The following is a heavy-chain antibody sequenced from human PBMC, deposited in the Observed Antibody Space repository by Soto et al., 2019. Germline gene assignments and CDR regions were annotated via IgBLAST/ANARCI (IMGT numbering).Heavy chain of an antibody. J-gene: IGHJ4*02. CDR2: ISKDGSVI. Sequence: QVQLVESGGGVVPPGRSLRLSCAASGFMFSRYAMHWVRQAPGKGLEWVAVISKDGSVIYYADSVKGRFTISRDKSKNMVFLQLNSLRDAYTAVFYCVRSRSGAVPDSCAYWGQGTLVTVAS. CDR3: VRSRSGAVPDSCAY. CDR1: GFMFSRYA. D-gene: IGHD3-10*01. V-gene: IGHV3-30*04.